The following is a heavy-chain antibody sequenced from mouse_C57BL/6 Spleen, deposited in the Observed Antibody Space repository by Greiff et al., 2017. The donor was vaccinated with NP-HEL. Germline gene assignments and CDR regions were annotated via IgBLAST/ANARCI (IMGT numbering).Heavy chain of an antibody. J-gene: IGHJ2*01. CDR1: GYSITSGYY. Sequence: EVQLVESGPGLVKPSQSLSLTCSVTGYSITSGYYWNWIRQFPGNKLEWMGYISYDGSNNYNPSLKNRISITRDTSKNQFFLKLNSVTTEDTATYYCARAGNYWAFFDYWGQGTTLTVSS. V-gene: IGHV3-6*01. CDR3: ARAGNYWAFFDY. CDR2: ISYDGSN. D-gene: IGHD2-1*01.